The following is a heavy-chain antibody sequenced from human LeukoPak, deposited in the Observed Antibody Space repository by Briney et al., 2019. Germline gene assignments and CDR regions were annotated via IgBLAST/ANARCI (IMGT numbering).Heavy chain of an antibody. Sequence: GGSLRLSCAASGFTFSNYWMTWVRQTPGKGLEWVAYVKQDGTEKYYWDSVTGRFTISRDNAKKSVYLQMNRLRVEDTGLYYCTRDTGGSGSYPDYWGQGTLVTVSS. D-gene: IGHD1-26*01. CDR3: TRDTGGSGSYPDY. CDR2: VKQDGTEK. CDR1: GFTFSNYW. J-gene: IGHJ4*02. V-gene: IGHV3-7*01.